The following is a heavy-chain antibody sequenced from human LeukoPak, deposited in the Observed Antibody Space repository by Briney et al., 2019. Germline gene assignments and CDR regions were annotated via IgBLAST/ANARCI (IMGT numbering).Heavy chain of an antibody. J-gene: IGHJ5*02. CDR2: INHSGST. V-gene: IGHV4-34*01. CDR1: GGSFSGYY. CDR3: ARFPRLYYSRGNWFDP. D-gene: IGHD3-10*01. Sequence: PSETLSLTCAVYGGSFSGYYWSWIRQPPGKGLEWIGEINHSGSTNYNPSLKSRVTISVDTSKNQFSLKLSSVTAADTAVYYCARFPRLYYSRGNWFDPWGQGTLVTVSS.